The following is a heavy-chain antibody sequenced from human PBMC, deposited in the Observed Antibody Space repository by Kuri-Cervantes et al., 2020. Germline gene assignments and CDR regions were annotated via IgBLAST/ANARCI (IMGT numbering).Heavy chain of an antibody. J-gene: IGHJ5*02. CDR2: IIPIFGTA. D-gene: IGHD2-15*01. CDR3: ARDQGSENIVVVVAASWFDP. CDR1: GYTFTSYG. Sequence: SVKVSCKASGYTFTSYGISWVRQAPGQGLEWMGGIIPIFGTANYAQKFQGRVTITADESTSTAYMELSSLRSEDTAVYYCARDQGSENIVVVVAASWFDPWGQGTLVTVSS. V-gene: IGHV1-69*13.